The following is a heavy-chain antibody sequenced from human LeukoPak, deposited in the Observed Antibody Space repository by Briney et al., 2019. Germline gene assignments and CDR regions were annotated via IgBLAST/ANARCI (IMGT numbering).Heavy chain of an antibody. CDR2: ISSDGSTT. CDR3: LAGYYYNDMDV. V-gene: IGHV3-74*01. CDR1: GGSISSSSYY. J-gene: IGHJ6*03. D-gene: IGHD2-15*01. Sequence: ETLSLTCTVSGGSISSSSYYWGWIRQAPGKGLVWISRISSDGSTTNYADSVKGRFTISRDNAKNTLYLQMNNLRAEDTAVFYCLAGYYYNDMDVWGKGTTVTVSS.